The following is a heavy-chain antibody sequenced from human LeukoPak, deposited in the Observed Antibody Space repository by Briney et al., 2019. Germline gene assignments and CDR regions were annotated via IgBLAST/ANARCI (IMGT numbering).Heavy chain of an antibody. CDR3: GRDGYTASCYSLDF. CDR2: IYTTGTT. Sequence: KSSETLSLTCTVSGGSMRSYYWSWIRQAAGKGLESIGRIYTTGTTNYNPSLKSRVTMSVDMSKNQFSLRLRSVTAADTAVYFCGRDGYTASCYSLDFWGPGIQVIVSS. V-gene: IGHV4-4*07. J-gene: IGHJ4*02. D-gene: IGHD2-2*01. CDR1: GGSMRSYY.